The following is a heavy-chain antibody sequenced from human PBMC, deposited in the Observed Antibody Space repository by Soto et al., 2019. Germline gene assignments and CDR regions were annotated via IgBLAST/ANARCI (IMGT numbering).Heavy chain of an antibody. V-gene: IGHV1-69*12. Sequence: QVQLVQSGAEVKKPGSSVKVSCKASGATFTSFATSWVQQALGQGLEWMGGIIPIFGTANYAQKFQGRVTITADESTSTAYMELSSLRSEDTAVYYCARVGGRVSYFDYWGQGTLVTVSS. CDR3: ARVGGRVSYFDY. CDR1: GATFTSFA. J-gene: IGHJ4*02. D-gene: IGHD3-16*01. CDR2: IIPIFGTA.